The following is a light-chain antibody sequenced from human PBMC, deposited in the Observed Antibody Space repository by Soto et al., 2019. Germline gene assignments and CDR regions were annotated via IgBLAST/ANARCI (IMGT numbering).Light chain of an antibody. V-gene: IGLV2-14*01. CDR1: SSDVGAYNF. J-gene: IGLJ1*01. CDR2: EVS. CDR3: SSYTSSSTLV. Sequence: QSVLTQPASVSGSPGQSISISCTGTSSDVGAYNFVSWYQQHPGKAPKLMIYEVSNRPSGVSNRFSGSKSGNTASLTISGLQAEDEADYYCSSYTSSSTLVFGSATKVTVL.